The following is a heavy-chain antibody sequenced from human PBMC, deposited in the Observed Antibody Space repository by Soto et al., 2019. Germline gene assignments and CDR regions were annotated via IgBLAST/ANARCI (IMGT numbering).Heavy chain of an antibody. D-gene: IGHD6-13*01. CDR1: GFTFSSYA. CDR2: ISGGGNDR. Sequence: GQLVESGGGVVQPGRSLTLSCAASGFTFSSYAMSWVRQAPGKGLEWVSAISGGGNDRFYADSVRGRFTISRDNSRNTLYLHMNSLRAEDTAVHYCARSLFIASTDTEPFDSWGQGTLVTVSS. J-gene: IGHJ4*02. V-gene: IGHV3-23*04. CDR3: ARSLFIASTDTEPFDS.